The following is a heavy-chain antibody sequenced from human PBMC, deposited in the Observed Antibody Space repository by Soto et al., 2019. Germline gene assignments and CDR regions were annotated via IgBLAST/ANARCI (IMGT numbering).Heavy chain of an antibody. CDR3: ARGKGMEANYYYYGLDI. Sequence: QVQVVQSGAEVKKPGASVKVSCKTSGYSFSTYAMHWVRQAPGQSLEWMGWINGGTWQRKFSQRFQDRITITRDTAGSKAYMELSSMSSEDTAVYYCARGKGMEANYYYYGLDIWGQGTTVTVS. CDR2: INGGTWQR. D-gene: IGHD1-1*01. V-gene: IGHV1-3*01. CDR1: GYSFSTYA. J-gene: IGHJ6*02.